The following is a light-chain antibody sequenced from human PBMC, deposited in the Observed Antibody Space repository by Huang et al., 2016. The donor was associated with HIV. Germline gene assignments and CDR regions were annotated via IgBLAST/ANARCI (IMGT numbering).Light chain of an antibody. Sequence: VVMTQSPLSLPVPPGEPASISCRSSQSLRHRNGLNYLDWYLQKPGQSPQLLIHLGSSRASGVPDRFSGGGSGTDFSLKISRVEAEDAGIYYCMEALQTPYTFGQGTKLEI. CDR3: MEALQTPYT. V-gene: IGKV2-28*01. CDR1: QSLRHRNGLNY. CDR2: LGS. J-gene: IGKJ2*01.